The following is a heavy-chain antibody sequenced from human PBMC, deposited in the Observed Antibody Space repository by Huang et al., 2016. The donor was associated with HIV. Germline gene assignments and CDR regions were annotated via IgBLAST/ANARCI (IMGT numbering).Heavy chain of an antibody. D-gene: IGHD3-10*01. CDR1: GFTFPGVW. CDR2: RKTDDSVK. Sequence: VELVESRGGLVQVGKSLRLFCTSSGFTFPGVWMGWVRQAPGNGKEWVAKRKTDDSVKTYADSVKGRFTISGDNSYNLVYLHMNNVRVEDTAEYYCARTAVDYRGSGTHFAPLFYFDVWGRGTLVVVSS. CDR3: ARTAVDYRGSGTHFAPLFYFDV. V-gene: IGHV3-7*01. J-gene: IGHJ4*02.